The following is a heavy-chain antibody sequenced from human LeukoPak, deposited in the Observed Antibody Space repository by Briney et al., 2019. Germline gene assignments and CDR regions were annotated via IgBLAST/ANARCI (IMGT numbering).Heavy chain of an antibody. CDR2: ISGSGENT. D-gene: IGHD3-16*02. Sequence: PGGSLTLSCAASGFTFSSYAMSWVRQAPGKGLEWVSAISGSGENTNYADSVKGRFTMSRDNSRNMLYLQMNSLRDEDTAKYYCAKTVSGSYSYQGGDYWGQGTLVTVPS. CDR1: GFTFSSYA. V-gene: IGHV3-23*01. J-gene: IGHJ4*02. CDR3: AKTVSGSYSYQGGDY.